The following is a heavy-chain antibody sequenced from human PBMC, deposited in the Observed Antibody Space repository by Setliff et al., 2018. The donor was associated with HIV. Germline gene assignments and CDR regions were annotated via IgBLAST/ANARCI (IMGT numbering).Heavy chain of an antibody. V-gene: IGHV1-18*01. CDR3: ATVGATFDY. Sequence: GASVKVSCKASGYTFTSYGINWVRQAPGQGLEWMGWISAYNGKVGYAQQLQGRVTLTIDTSTSTAYMELSSLTSEDTAVYYCATVGATFDYWGQGTLVTVSS. D-gene: IGHD1-26*01. CDR2: ISAYNGKV. CDR1: GYTFTSYG. J-gene: IGHJ4*02.